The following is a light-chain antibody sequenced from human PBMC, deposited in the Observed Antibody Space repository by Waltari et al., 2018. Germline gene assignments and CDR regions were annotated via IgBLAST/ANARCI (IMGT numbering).Light chain of an antibody. CDR3: QQYHSYPPT. J-gene: IGKJ3*01. CDR1: QDISNF. Sequence: DIQMTQSPSSLPASVGDRVTPTWRVSQDISNFLGWFQQKPGKAPKSLIYGASRLQSGVPSKCSGSGSGTDFTLTITSLQPEDFATYYCQQYHSYPPTFGPGTKVDVK. CDR2: GAS. V-gene: IGKV1-16*02.